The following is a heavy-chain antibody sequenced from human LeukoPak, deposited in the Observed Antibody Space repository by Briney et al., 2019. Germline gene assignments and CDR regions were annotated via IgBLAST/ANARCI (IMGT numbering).Heavy chain of an antibody. J-gene: IGHJ6*03. CDR2: INHIGST. Sequence: SETLCLTCAVYGGSFSGYDWSWIRQPPGKGLEWSGEINHIGSTNYNPTLKTRVTISVDTSKNQFSLKLSSVPAAHTAVYYCARQRRYFDWLPRTAGYYYYMDVWGKETKVTISS. CDR3: ARQRRYFDWLPRTAGYYYYMDV. V-gene: IGHV4-34*01. D-gene: IGHD3-9*01. CDR1: GGSFSGYD.